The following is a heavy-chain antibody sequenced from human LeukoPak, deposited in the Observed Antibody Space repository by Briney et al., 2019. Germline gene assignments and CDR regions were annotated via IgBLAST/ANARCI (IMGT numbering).Heavy chain of an antibody. CDR1: GFTFSSYS. CDR3: ARDQVAAAALDAFDT. J-gene: IGHJ3*02. CDR2: ISSSSSYI. D-gene: IGHD6-13*01. V-gene: IGHV3-21*01. Sequence: GGSLRLSCAASGFTFSSYSMNWVRQAPGKGLEWVSSISSSSSYIYYADSVKGRFTISRDNAKNSLYLQMNSLRAEDTAVYYCARDQVAAAALDAFDTWGQGTMVTVSS.